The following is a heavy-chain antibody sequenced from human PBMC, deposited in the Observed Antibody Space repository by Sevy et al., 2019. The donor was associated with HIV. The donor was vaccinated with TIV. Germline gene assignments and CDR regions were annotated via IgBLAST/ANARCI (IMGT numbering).Heavy chain of an antibody. Sequence: GGSLRLSCAASGFTFSNAWMSWVRQAPGKGLEWVGRIKSKTDGGTTDYAAPVKGRFTISRDDSKNTLYLQMNSLKTDDTAVYYCTTGGSNYDFWSGYYKNDYYYYYMDVWGKGTTVTVSS. CDR2: IKSKTDGGTT. D-gene: IGHD3-3*01. J-gene: IGHJ6*03. CDR1: GFTFSNAW. V-gene: IGHV3-15*01. CDR3: TTGGSNYDFWSGYYKNDYYYYYMDV.